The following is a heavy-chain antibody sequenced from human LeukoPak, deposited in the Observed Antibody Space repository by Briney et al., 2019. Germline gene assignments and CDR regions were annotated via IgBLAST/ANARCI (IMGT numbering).Heavy chain of an antibody. CDR2: IYYSGST. Sequence: SSETLSLTCTVSGGSISSSSYYWGWIRQPPGKGLEWIGSIYYSGSTYYNPSLKSRVTISVDTSKNQFSLKLSSVTAADTAVYYCARHFQPYYYGSGTQVDYWGQGTLVTVSS. V-gene: IGHV4-39*01. J-gene: IGHJ4*02. CDR3: ARHFQPYYYGSGTQVDY. CDR1: GGSISSSSYY. D-gene: IGHD3-10*01.